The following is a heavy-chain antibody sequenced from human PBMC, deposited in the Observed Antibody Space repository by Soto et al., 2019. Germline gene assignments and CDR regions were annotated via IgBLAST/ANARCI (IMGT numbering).Heavy chain of an antibody. D-gene: IGHD3-16*01. CDR3: ASDDYDYIWGSPTFDY. V-gene: IGHV1-69*02. Sequence: SVKVSCKASGGTFSSYTISWVRQAPGQGLEWMGRIIPILGIANYAQKFQGRVTITADKSTSTAYMELSSLRSEDTAVYYCASDDYDYIWGSPTFDYWGQGTLVTVSS. CDR2: IIPILGIA. J-gene: IGHJ4*02. CDR1: GGTFSSYT.